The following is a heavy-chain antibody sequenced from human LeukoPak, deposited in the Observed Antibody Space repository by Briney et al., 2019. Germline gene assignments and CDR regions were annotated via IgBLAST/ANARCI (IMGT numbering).Heavy chain of an antibody. CDR1: GFTVSSNY. CDR2: IYSGGST. J-gene: IGHJ6*02. CDR3: ARSYVCYYGMDV. V-gene: IGHV3-66*01. Sequence: GGSLRLYCVASGFTVSSNYMSWVRQAPGKGLEWVSVIYSGGSTYYAESVKGRFTISRDNSKNTLYLQMNSLRAEDTAVYYCARSYVCYYGMDVWGQGSTVTVS. D-gene: IGHD1-26*01.